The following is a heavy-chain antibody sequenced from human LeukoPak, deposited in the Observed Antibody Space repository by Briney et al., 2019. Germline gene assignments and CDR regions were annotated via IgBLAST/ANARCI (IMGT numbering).Heavy chain of an antibody. Sequence: GGSLRLSCAASGFTFSTYGMNWVRQAPGKGLEWVSAISDGGGDTYYGDSVKGRFTISRDNSKNTLYLQMNSLRAEDTAVYYCAKEQAARPPFDYWGQGTLVTVSS. CDR3: AKEQAARPPFDY. D-gene: IGHD6-6*01. CDR2: ISDGGGDT. V-gene: IGHV3-23*01. CDR1: GFTFSTYG. J-gene: IGHJ4*02.